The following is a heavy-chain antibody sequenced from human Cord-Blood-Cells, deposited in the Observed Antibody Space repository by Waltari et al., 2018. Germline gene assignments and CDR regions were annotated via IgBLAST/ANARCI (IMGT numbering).Heavy chain of an antibody. CDR2: ISSNGGST. CDR1: GFTFSSYA. D-gene: IGHD3-10*01. Sequence: EVQLVVSGEGLVQPGGSLRLSCAASGFTFSSYAIHWVRQAPGKGLEYVSAISSNGGSTYYADSVKGRFTISRDNSKNTLYLQMGSLRAEDMAVYYCAREGMSEAFDIWGQGTMVTVSS. J-gene: IGHJ3*02. CDR3: AREGMSEAFDI. V-gene: IGHV3-64*02.